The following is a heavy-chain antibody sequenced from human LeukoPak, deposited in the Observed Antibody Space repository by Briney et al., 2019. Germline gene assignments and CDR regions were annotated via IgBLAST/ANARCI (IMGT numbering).Heavy chain of an antibody. CDR1: GFTFSSYA. V-gene: IGHV3-23*01. D-gene: IGHD4-17*01. CDR2: ISGSGGST. Sequence: GGSLRLSCAASGFTFSSYAMSWVRQAPGKGLEWVSAISGSGGSTYYADSVKGRFTISRDNSKNTLYLQMNSMRAEDTAVYYCAKPRTYYGELDYWGQGTLVTVSS. CDR3: AKPRTYYGELDY. J-gene: IGHJ4*02.